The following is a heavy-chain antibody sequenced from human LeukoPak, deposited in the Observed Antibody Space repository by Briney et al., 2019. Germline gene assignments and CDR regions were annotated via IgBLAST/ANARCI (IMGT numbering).Heavy chain of an antibody. D-gene: IGHD3-10*01. J-gene: IGHJ4*02. V-gene: IGHV1-46*01. CDR2: INPSGGST. CDR3: ARAASSSGRRLDY. CDR1: GYTFTSYY. Sequence: GASVKVSCKASGYTFTSYYMHWVRQAPGQGVQWMGIINPSGGSTNYAQKFQGRVTMTRDTSTSTVYMELSSLRSEDTAVYYCARAASSSGRRLDYWGQGTLVTVSS.